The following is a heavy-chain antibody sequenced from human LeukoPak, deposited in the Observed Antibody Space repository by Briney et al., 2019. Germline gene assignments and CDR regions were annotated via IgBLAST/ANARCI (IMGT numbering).Heavy chain of an antibody. J-gene: IGHJ5*02. CDR1: DGSISSNSYS. Sequence: SETLSLTCTVSDGSISSNSYSSGWIRQPPGKGLEWIGSISYSGRTYYNPSLESRVTISVDASKNQCSLEMNSVTAADTAVYYCARDQQYHRPAGWFDPWGQGTLVTVSS. CDR2: ISYSGRT. D-gene: IGHD1-14*01. CDR3: ARDQQYHRPAGWFDP. V-gene: IGHV4-39*01.